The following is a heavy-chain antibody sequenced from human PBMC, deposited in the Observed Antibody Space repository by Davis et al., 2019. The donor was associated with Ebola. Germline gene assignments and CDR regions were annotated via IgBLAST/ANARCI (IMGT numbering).Heavy chain of an antibody. CDR2: IYYSGST. CDR1: GGSISSSSYY. V-gene: IGHV4-39*01. J-gene: IGHJ5*02. Sequence: PSETLSLTCTVSGGSISSSSYYWGWIRQPPGKGLEWIGSIYYSGSTYYNPSLKSRVTISVDTSKNQFSLKLSSVTAADTSVYYCARHKEEGSGWYEDWFDPWGQGTLVTVSS. D-gene: IGHD6-19*01. CDR3: ARHKEEGSGWYEDWFDP.